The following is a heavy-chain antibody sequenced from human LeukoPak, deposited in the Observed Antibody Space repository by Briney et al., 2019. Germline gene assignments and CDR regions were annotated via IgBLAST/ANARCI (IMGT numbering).Heavy chain of an antibody. Sequence: SETLSLTCTVSGGSISSYYWGWIRQPPGKGLEWIGSIYHSGSTYYNPSLKSRVTISVDTSKNQFSLKLSSVTAADTAVYYCARRIGAAFDIWGQGTMVTVSS. V-gene: IGHV4-38-2*02. J-gene: IGHJ3*02. CDR1: GGSISSYY. CDR2: IYHSGST. CDR3: ARRIGAAFDI.